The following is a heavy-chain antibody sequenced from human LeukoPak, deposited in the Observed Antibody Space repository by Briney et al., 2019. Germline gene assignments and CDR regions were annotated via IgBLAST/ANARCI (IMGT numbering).Heavy chain of an antibody. Sequence: GGSLRLSCAVSGFTVSNNYMSWVRQAPGKGLEWVSVLYSGGSTYYADSVKGRFTISRDNSKNTLYLQVNSLRAEDTAVYFCARYYYDSSGYYYFDFWGQGTLVTVSS. D-gene: IGHD3-22*01. CDR2: LYSGGST. V-gene: IGHV3-53*01. CDR1: GFTVSNNY. J-gene: IGHJ4*02. CDR3: ARYYYDSSGYYYFDF.